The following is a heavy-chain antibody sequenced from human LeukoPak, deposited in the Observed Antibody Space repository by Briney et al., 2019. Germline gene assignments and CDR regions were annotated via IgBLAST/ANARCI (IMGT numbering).Heavy chain of an antibody. V-gene: IGHV4-38-2*01. CDR2: IYHSGST. Sequence: SETLSLTCAVSGYSISSGYYWGWIRQPPGKGLEWIWSIYHSGSTYYNPSLKSRVTISVDTSKNQFSLKLSSVTAADTAVYYCARHDYLDRPGREYYFDYWGQGTLVTVSS. J-gene: IGHJ4*02. CDR3: ARHDYLDRPGREYYFDY. CDR1: GYSISSGYY. D-gene: IGHD4-11*01.